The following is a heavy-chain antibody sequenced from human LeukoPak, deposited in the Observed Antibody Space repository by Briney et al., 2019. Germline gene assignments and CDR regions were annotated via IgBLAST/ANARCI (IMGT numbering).Heavy chain of an antibody. Sequence: QPGGSLRLSCAASGFTFSSYWMHWVRQAPGKGLVWVSRINSDGSSTSYADSVKGRFTISRDNAKNTLYLQMNRLRAEDTAVYYCSSPVWGSYRYNVGTTPSDYWGQGTLVTVSS. CDR2: INSDGSST. V-gene: IGHV3-74*01. CDR1: GFTFSSYW. J-gene: IGHJ4*02. CDR3: SSPVWGSYRYNVGTTPSDY. D-gene: IGHD3-16*02.